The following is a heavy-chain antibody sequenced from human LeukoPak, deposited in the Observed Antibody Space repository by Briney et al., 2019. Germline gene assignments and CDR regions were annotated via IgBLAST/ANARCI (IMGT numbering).Heavy chain of an antibody. CDR1: GGSISSYY. CDR3: AREAEGTSDY. D-gene: IGHD3-10*01. J-gene: IGHJ4*02. CDR2: IYYSGRT. V-gene: IGHV4-59*01. Sequence: PSETLSLTCSVSGGSISSYYWSWIRQPPGKGLEWIGYIYYSGRTNYNPSLKSRVTISVDTSKNQFSLKLSSVTAADTAVYYCAREAEGTSDYWGQGTLVTVSS.